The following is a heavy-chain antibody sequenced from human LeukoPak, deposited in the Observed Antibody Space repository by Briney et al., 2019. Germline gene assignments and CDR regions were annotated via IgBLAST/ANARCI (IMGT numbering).Heavy chain of an antibody. CDR1: GFTFSSHG. Sequence: PGGSLRLSCAASGFTFSSHGMNWVRQAPGKGLEWVSGIRGDGVTTYYADSVKGRFTISRDNSKNTLYLQMNSLRAEDTAVYYCARDRGYSSFDYWGQGTLVTVSS. D-gene: IGHD6-19*01. CDR2: IRGDGVTT. CDR3: ARDRGYSSFDY. J-gene: IGHJ4*02. V-gene: IGHV3-23*01.